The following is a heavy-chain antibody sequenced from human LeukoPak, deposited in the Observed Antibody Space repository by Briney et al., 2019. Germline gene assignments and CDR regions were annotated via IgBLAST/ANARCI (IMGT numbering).Heavy chain of an antibody. CDR3: ARRGDGGRSFDY. CDR2: IYSSGST. J-gene: IGHJ4*02. CDR1: GFTVSSNY. Sequence: GGSLRLSCAASGFTVSSNYMSWVRQAPGKGLEWVSLIYSSGSTYYADSVKGRFTISRDNSKNTLYLQVDSLRAEDTAVYYCARRGDGGRSFDYWGQGTLVTVSS. D-gene: IGHD4-23*01. V-gene: IGHV3-53*01.